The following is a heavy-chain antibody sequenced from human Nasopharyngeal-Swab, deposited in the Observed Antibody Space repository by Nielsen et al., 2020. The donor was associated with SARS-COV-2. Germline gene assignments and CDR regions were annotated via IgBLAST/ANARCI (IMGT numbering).Heavy chain of an antibody. D-gene: IGHD3-16*01. V-gene: IGHV4-61*09. CDR3: ARLAHWGYYFDY. J-gene: IGHJ4*02. CDR2: MYTSGST. Sequence: LRLSCSVSGVSISSGSYYWSWIRQPAGKGLEWIGHMYTSGSTNYNPSLKSRVAISIDTSKNQFSLRLSSVTAADTAVYYCARLAHWGYYFDYWGQGTLVTVSS. CDR1: GVSISSGSYY.